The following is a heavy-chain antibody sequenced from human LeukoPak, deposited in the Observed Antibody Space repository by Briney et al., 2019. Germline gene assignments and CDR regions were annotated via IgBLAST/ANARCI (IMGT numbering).Heavy chain of an antibody. V-gene: IGHV4-38-2*01. D-gene: IGHD2/OR15-2a*01. CDR3: ARRIRGLSDFDY. CDR1: GYSISSGYY. Sequence: SETLSLTCAVSGYSISSGYYWGWIRQPPGKGLEWIGEINHSGSTNYNPSLKSRVTISVDTSKNQFSLKLSSVTAADTAVYYCARRIRGLSDFDYWGQGTLVTVSS. CDR2: INHSGST. J-gene: IGHJ4*02.